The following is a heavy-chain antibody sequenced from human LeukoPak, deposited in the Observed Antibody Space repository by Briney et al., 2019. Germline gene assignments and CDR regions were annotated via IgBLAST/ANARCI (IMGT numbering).Heavy chain of an antibody. J-gene: IGHJ4*02. CDR2: ISSSSSTI. V-gene: IGHV3-48*01. CDR1: GFTFSSYS. D-gene: IGHD1-1*01. CDR3: AKDPNPVQLERLLSVRHFDY. Sequence: PGGSLRLSCAASGFTFSSYSMNWVRQAPGKGLEWVSYISSSSSTIYYADSVKGRFTISRDNSKNTLYLQMNSLRAEDTAVYYCAKDPNPVQLERLLSVRHFDYWGQGTLVTVSS.